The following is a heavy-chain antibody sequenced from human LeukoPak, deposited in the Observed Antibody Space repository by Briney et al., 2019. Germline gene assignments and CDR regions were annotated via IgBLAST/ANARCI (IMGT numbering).Heavy chain of an antibody. J-gene: IGHJ4*02. CDR2: IYYSGST. CDR1: GGSISSSSYS. V-gene: IGHV4-39*01. CDR3: SRVEAAAGNPNFDY. D-gene: IGHD6-13*01. Sequence: SETLSLTCVVSGGSISSSSYSWGWIRQPPGKGLEWIGIIYYSGSTYYSPSLKSRVTISVDTSKNQFSLKLSSVTAADTALYYCSRVEAAAGNPNFDYWGQGTLVTVSS.